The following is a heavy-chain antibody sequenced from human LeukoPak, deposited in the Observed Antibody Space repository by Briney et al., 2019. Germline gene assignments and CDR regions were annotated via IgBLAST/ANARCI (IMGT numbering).Heavy chain of an antibody. CDR1: GFTFSTYV. Sequence: GGSLRLSCSVSGFTFSTYVMHWVRQAPGKGLEYVSAINSNGDNTYYADSVKGRFTISRDNSKNTLYLQMSSLRADDTAVYYCVRGTGFWGQGTLVTVSS. V-gene: IGHV3-64D*06. CDR3: VRGTGF. CDR2: INSNGDNT. J-gene: IGHJ4*02.